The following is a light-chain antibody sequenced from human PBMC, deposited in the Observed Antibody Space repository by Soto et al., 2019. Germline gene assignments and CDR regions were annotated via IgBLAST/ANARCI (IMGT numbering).Light chain of an antibody. CDR3: QQYGSSHRT. V-gene: IGKV3-20*01. CDR2: GAS. Sequence: EIVLTQSPGTLSLSPGERATLSCRASQSVSSSYLAWYQQKPGQAPRLLIYGASSRATGIPDRFSGIGSGTDFTLTIRRLEPEAFAVYYCQQYGSSHRTFGQGTKLEIK. CDR1: QSVSSSY. J-gene: IGKJ2*01.